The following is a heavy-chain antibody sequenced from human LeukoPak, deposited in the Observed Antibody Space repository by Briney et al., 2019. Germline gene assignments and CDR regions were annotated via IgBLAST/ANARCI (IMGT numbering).Heavy chain of an antibody. D-gene: IGHD5-18*01. CDR1: GASINSGDFF. V-gene: IGHV4-39*07. CDR3: ARGGYSYDQTISDYYYYGMDV. Sequence: SETLSLTCTVSGASINSGDFFWSWIRQAPGQGLEWIGNIYYSGSTYYNPSLKSRVTISVDTSKNQFSLKLSSVTAADTAVYYCARGGYSYDQTISDYYYYGMDVWGQGTTVTVSS. CDR2: IYYSGST. J-gene: IGHJ6*02.